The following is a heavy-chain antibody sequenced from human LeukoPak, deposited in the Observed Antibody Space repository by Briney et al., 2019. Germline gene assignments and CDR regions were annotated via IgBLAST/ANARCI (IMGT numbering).Heavy chain of an antibody. CDR3: ARRTWGGLSSRSDY. D-gene: IGHD3-16*01. CDR1: GGSVSSGSYY. Sequence: SNTLSLTCTISGGSVSSGSYYWAWIRQPPGKGLEWIGNIHHSGTTHYNPSLKSRVTIAIDTSKSQCSLKLSSVTAADTAVYYCARRTWGGLSSRSDYWGQGSLVTVSS. V-gene: IGHV4-39*01. CDR2: IHHSGTT. J-gene: IGHJ4*02.